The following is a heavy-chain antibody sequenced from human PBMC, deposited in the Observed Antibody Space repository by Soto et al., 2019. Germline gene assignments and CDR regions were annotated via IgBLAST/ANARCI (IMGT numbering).Heavy chain of an antibody. Sequence: KVGCEGSGGTFKSYGFSCVRRGPGQGLDWMGVIIPLYGTVNYAQKFQGRVSITADKSTSTAYMDLNSLRSDDTAVYYCARVRVIRGVIPSHFGLWGQGTLVTVSS. CDR2: IIPLYGTV. CDR3: ARVRVIRGVIPSHFGL. V-gene: IGHV1-69*06. J-gene: IGHJ1*01. CDR1: GGTFKSYG. D-gene: IGHD3-10*01.